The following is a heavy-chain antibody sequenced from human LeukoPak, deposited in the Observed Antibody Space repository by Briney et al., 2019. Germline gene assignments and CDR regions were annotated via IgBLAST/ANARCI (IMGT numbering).Heavy chain of an antibody. D-gene: IGHD1-1*01. CDR1: GGSISSGGYY. V-gene: IGHV4-31*01. Sequence: SETLSLTCTVYGGSISSGGYYWSWIRQHPGKGLDWIVYIYYSRNNYYSPSRQSTITVSVDTSKNQFSLKLSSVTAADTAVYYCARDGGLERPFGMDGWGQGTTVTVSS. J-gene: IGHJ6*02. CDR3: ARDGGLERPFGMDG. CDR2: IYYSRNN.